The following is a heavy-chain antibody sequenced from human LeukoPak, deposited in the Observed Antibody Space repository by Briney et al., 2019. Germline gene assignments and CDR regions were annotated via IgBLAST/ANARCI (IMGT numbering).Heavy chain of an antibody. D-gene: IGHD3-9*01. CDR2: INPNSGGT. J-gene: IGHJ4*02. CDR1: GYTFTGYY. Sequence: ASVKVSCKASGYTFTGYYMHWVRQAPGQGLEWMGWINPNSGGTNYAQKFQGRVTMTRDTSISTAYMELSRLRSDDTAVYYCGLTAYYDILTGYTNDYWGQGTLVTVSS. V-gene: IGHV1-2*02. CDR3: GLTAYYDILTGYTNDY.